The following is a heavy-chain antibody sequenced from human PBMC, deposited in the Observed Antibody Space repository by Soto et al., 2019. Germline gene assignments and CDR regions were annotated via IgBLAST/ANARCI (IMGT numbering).Heavy chain of an antibody. V-gene: IGHV1-46*02. CDR3: ATDDNAQKDALDI. J-gene: IGHJ3*02. CDR1: GDILNSYD. CDR2: INPSGGST. D-gene: IGHD1-1*01. Sequence: GASVKVSCKASGDILNSYDMHWVRQAPGQGLEWMGKINPSGGSTSYAQKFQDRVTMTRDTSTSTVYMELSSLRSEDTAVYYCATDDNAQKDALDIWGQGTMVTVSS.